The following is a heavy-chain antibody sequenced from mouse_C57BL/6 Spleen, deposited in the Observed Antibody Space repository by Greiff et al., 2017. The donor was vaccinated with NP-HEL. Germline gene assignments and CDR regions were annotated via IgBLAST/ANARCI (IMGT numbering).Heavy chain of an antibody. CDR2: IDPSDSYT. Sequence: QVQLQQPGAELVKPGASVKLSCKASGYTFTSYWMPWVKQRPGQGLEWIGEIDPSDSYTNYNQKFKGKATLTVDTSSSTAYMQLSSLTSEDSAVYYCAKKITGTGGDWYFDVWGTGTTVTVSS. V-gene: IGHV1-50*01. CDR1: GYTFTSYW. J-gene: IGHJ1*03. CDR3: AKKITGTGGDWYFDV. D-gene: IGHD4-1*01.